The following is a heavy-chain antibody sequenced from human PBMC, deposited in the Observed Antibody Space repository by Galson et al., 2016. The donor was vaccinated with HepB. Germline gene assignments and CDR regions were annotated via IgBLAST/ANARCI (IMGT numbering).Heavy chain of an antibody. CDR3: ARVSPARDLWSREFYDY. Sequence: ETLSLTCAVSGASVSDYYWSWIRQPAGKGLEWVGRFYATGTTNYNPSLKSRVAMSIDATANLFSLRLVSVTAADTAVYYCARVSPARDLWSREFYDYWGQGALVTVSS. D-gene: IGHD3-10*01. CDR2: FYATGTT. V-gene: IGHV4-4*07. J-gene: IGHJ4*02. CDR1: GASVSDYY.